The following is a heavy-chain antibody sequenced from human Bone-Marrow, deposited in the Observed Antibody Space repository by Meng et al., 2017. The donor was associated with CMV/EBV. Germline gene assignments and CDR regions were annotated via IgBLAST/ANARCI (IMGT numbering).Heavy chain of an antibody. J-gene: IGHJ4*02. CDR1: GFTFSSYW. CDR3: ARYVCSGPSCYAFDY. D-gene: IGHD2-2*01. V-gene: IGHV3-7*01. CDR2: IKEDGSDK. Sequence: GESLKISCAASGFTFSSYWMTWVRQAPGKGLEWVANIKEDGSDKYYVDSVRGRLTISRDNAKNSLYLQMSSLRAEDTAVYYCARYVCSGPSCYAFDYWGQGTLVTVYS.